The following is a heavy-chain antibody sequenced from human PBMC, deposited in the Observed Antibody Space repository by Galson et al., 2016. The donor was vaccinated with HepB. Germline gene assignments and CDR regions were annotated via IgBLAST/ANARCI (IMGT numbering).Heavy chain of an antibody. CDR2: VDLGDGAK. Sequence: SLRLSCAVSGCTFSRHWMSWVRQAPGKGLEWVANVDLGDGAKYYVNSVAGRFTISRDNARNSLYLQMNSLSAEDTAVYYCATGGSRGISDAFGFWGQGTMVTVSS. D-gene: IGHD3-16*01. CDR1: GCTFSRHW. CDR3: ATGGSRGISDAFGF. J-gene: IGHJ3*01. V-gene: IGHV3-7*01.